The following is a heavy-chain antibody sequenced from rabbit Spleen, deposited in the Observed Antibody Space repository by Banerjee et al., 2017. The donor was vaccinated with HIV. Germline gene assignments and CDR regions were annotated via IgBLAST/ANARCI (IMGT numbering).Heavy chain of an antibody. V-gene: IGHV1S7*01. Sequence: QLVESGGGLVQPGGSLKLSCKASGFDFNSYYMNWVRQAPGKGLEWIGYIDPVFGVTNYANSVKGRFTISRDNTQNTLYLQLNSLTAADTATYFCVREVAVKFNLWGPGTLVTVS. CDR3: VREVAVKFNL. D-gene: IGHD4-1*01. CDR2: IDPVFGVT. J-gene: IGHJ4*01. CDR1: GFDFNSYY.